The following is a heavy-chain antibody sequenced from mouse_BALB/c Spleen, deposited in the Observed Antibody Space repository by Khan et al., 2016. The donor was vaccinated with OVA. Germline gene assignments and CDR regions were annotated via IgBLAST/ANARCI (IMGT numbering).Heavy chain of an antibody. CDR2: INTYTGEP. J-gene: IGHJ1*01. D-gene: IGHD4-1*02. CDR3: ARSNSDWYFDV. CDR1: GYTFTNYG. V-gene: IGHV9-3-1*01. Sequence: QIQLVQSGPELKKPGETVKISCKASGYTFTNYGMNWVKQAPGKGLKWMGWINTYTGEPTYADDFKGRSAFSLETSASTAYLQSKNLKNEDTATYFCARSNSDWYFDVWGAGTTVTVSS.